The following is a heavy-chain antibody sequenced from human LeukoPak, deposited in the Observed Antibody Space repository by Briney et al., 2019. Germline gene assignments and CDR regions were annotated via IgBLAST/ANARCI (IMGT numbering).Heavy chain of an antibody. V-gene: IGHV3-33*06. CDR1: GFTFSSYG. Sequence: GGSLRLFCAASGFTFSSYGMHWVRQAPGKGLEWVAVIWYDGSSKFYADSVKGRFTISRDNSKNTLYLQMNSLRAEDTAVYYCAKCMYSSSWYPGHDAFDIWGQGTMVTVSS. J-gene: IGHJ3*02. CDR3: AKCMYSSSWYPGHDAFDI. CDR2: IWYDGSSK. D-gene: IGHD6-13*01.